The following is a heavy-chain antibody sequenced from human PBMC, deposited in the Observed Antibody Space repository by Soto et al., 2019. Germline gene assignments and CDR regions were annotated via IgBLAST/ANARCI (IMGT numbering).Heavy chain of an antibody. J-gene: IGHJ6*02. CDR1: GFAFNNYG. V-gene: IGHV3-53*01. CDR2: LWSAGNT. CDR3: AREAPMDV. Sequence: PVGSLRLSCTVSGFAFNNYGINWARQAPGKGLEWVSVLWSAGNTYYADSVRGRFTISRDSSKNTLYLEMSSLRADDTAVYYCAREAPMDVWGQGTTVTVSS.